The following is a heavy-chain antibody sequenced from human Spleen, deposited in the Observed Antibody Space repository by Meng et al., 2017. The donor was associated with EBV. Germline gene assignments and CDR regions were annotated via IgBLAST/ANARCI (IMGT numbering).Heavy chain of an antibody. CDR3: ARGPYSGSYTHLDS. CDR1: GGTFSNYA. V-gene: IGHV1-69*01. Sequence: QVQLVQSGAEVKKPGSSVKVSCKASGGTFSNYAISWVRQAPGQGLEWMGAIIPILGRADYIEKFQGRVTITADESTGTVYMELYSLTSEDTAVYYCARGPYSGSYTHLDSWGQGTLVTVPS. J-gene: IGHJ4*02. D-gene: IGHD1-26*01. CDR2: IIPILGRA.